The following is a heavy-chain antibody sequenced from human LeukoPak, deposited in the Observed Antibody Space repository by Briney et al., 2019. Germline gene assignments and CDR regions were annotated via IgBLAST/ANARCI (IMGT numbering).Heavy chain of an antibody. CDR2: IGVSDGNT. CDR3: AKSGGYDSSGFANDY. J-gene: IGHJ4*02. CDR1: RFSFNTYA. V-gene: IGHV3-23*01. D-gene: IGHD3-22*01. Sequence: PGGSLRLSCAASRFSFNTYAMSWIRQAPGKGLEWVSTIGVSDGNTYYADSVKGRFTISRDNAKNSLYLQMNSLRAEDTALYYCAKSGGYDSSGFANDYWGQGTLVTVSS.